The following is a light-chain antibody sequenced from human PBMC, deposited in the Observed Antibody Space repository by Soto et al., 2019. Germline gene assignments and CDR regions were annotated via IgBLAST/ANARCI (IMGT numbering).Light chain of an antibody. CDR2: AAS. Sequence: DIQMTQSPSSLSASVGDRVTITCRASQGIANYLAWYQQKPGKVPKLPIYAASTLEPGVPSRFSGSGFGTDFTLSISRLQPEDFATYYCQKYNGAPFTFGPGTKVDIK. J-gene: IGKJ3*01. CDR3: QKYNGAPFT. V-gene: IGKV1-27*01. CDR1: QGIANY.